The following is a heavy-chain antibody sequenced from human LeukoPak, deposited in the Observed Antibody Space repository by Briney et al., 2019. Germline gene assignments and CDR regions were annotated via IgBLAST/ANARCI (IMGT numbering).Heavy chain of an antibody. V-gene: IGHV3-30*02. Sequence: PGGSLRLSCAASGFTFSSYGMHWVCQAPGKGLEWVAFIRYDGSNKYYADSVKGRFTISRDNSKNTLYLQMNSLRAEDTAVYYCARDRTYGDYVGRLGYYYGMDVWGQGTTVTVSS. D-gene: IGHD4-17*01. CDR1: GFTFSSYG. CDR3: ARDRTYGDYVGRLGYYYGMDV. CDR2: IRYDGSNK. J-gene: IGHJ6*02.